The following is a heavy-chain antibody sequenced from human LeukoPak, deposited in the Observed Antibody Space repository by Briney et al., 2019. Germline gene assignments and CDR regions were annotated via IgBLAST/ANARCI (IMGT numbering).Heavy chain of an antibody. D-gene: IGHD1-14*01. V-gene: IGHV3-74*01. CDR3: TRNPDGRNWFDP. CDR1: GFTFSHHW. Sequence: GGSLRLSCAASGFTFSHHWMHWVRQAPGKGLVWVSHISSDESSTTYADSVKGRFTIFRDNRKNTLYLQMNSLRVEDTAMYYCTRNPDGRNWFDPWGQGTLVTVS. J-gene: IGHJ5*02. CDR2: ISSDESST.